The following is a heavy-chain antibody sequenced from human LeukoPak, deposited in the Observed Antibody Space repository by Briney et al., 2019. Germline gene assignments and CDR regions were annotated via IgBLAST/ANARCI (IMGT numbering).Heavy chain of an antibody. CDR3: ARSRQAYYYYGMDV. D-gene: IGHD2-2*01. CDR2: ISSNGGST. CDR1: GFTFSSYA. V-gene: IGHV3-64*01. J-gene: IGHJ6*02. Sequence: GSLRPSCAASGFTFSSYAMHWVRQAPGKGLEYGSAISSNGGSTYYANSVKGRFTISRDNSKNTLYLQMGSLRAEDMAVYYCARSRQAYYYYGMDVWGQGTTVTVSS.